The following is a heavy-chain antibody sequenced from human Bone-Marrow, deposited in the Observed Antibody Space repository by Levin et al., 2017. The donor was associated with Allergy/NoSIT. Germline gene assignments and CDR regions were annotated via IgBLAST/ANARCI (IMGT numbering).Heavy chain of an antibody. CDR3: ARIIMGRLIPNPGADY. CDR1: GFPFNTYV. Sequence: PGGSLRLSCAASGFPFNTYVMSWVRQAPGKGLEWVSTISGFGRTTYYADSVKGRFTISRDNSNDTLYLQMNTLRAEDTAVYFCARIIMGRLIPNPGADYWGQGTLVTVSS. J-gene: IGHJ4*02. D-gene: IGHD3-16*01. V-gene: IGHV3-23*01. CDR2: ISGFGRTT.